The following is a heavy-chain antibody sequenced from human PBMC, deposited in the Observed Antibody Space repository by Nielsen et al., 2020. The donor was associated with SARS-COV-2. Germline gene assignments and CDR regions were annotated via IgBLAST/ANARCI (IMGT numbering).Heavy chain of an antibody. CDR3: ARGRYESGWLDF. Sequence: GGSLSLSCAASGFTVSGYTMNWVRQSPGKGLEWISSISSGSSYIFYADPVRGRFTISRDNAKNSLYLQMNSLRAEDTAMYYCARGRYESGWLDFWGQGTLVTVSS. CDR2: ISSGSSYI. V-gene: IGHV3-21*01. J-gene: IGHJ4*02. D-gene: IGHD6-19*01. CDR1: GFTVSGYT.